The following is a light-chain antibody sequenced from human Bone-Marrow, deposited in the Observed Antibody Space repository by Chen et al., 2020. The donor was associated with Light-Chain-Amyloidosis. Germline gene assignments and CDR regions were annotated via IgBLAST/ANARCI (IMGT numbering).Light chain of an antibody. CDR1: DLPTKY. CDR3: QSADSSGTYEVI. V-gene: IGLV3-25*03. Sequence: SSELTQPPSVSVSPGQTASITCSGDDLPTKYAYWYHQKPGQAPVLVIHRDTERPSGISERFSGSSSGTTATLTISGVQAEDEADYHCQSADSSGTYEVIFGGGTKLTVL. CDR2: RDT. J-gene: IGLJ2*01.